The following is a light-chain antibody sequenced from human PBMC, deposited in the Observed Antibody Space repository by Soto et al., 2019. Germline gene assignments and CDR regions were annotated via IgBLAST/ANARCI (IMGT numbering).Light chain of an antibody. CDR3: QQYGTSPFT. CDR1: QSVSNNY. J-gene: IGKJ3*01. V-gene: IGKV3-20*01. CDR2: GAS. Sequence: EIVLTQSPGTLSLSPGERATLSCRASQSVSNNYLAWYQQKLGQAPRLLISGASNRATGIPDRFSGSGSGTDFTLAISRLEPEDFAVYYWQQYGTSPFTFGPGTRVDIK.